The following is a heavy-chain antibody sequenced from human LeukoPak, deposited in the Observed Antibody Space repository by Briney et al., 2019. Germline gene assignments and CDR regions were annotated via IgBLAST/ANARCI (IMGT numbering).Heavy chain of an antibody. Sequence: GGSLRLSCAASGFTFSSYSMNWVRQAPGKGLEWVSYISSSSTIYYADSVKGRFTISRDNAKNSLYLQMNSLRAEDTAVYYCARDERWIFDYWGQGTLVTVSS. V-gene: IGHV3-48*01. CDR2: ISSSSTI. CDR1: GFTFSSYS. D-gene: IGHD5-12*01. CDR3: ARDERWIFDY. J-gene: IGHJ4*02.